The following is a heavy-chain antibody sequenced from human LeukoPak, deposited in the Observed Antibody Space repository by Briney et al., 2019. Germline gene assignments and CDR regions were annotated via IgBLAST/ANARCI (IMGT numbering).Heavy chain of an antibody. Sequence: SETLSLTCTVSGGSMSSYYWSWIRQPPGKGLEWIGYLYYSGSTKHNPSLKSRVTILVDTSKNQFSLKLSSVTAADTAVYYCARDLGDGYNWAYWGQGNLVNVSS. CDR2: LYYSGST. CDR3: ARDLGDGYNWAY. D-gene: IGHD5-24*01. V-gene: IGHV4-59*01. J-gene: IGHJ4*02. CDR1: GGSMSSYY.